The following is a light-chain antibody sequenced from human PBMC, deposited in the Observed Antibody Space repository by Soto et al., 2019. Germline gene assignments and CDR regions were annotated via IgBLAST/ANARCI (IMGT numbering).Light chain of an antibody. J-gene: IGLJ1*01. V-gene: IGLV1-44*01. CDR3: AVWDDSLNGYV. CDR2: SNN. Sequence: QAVVTQPPSASGTPGQRVTISCSGSSSNIGSNTVNWYQHLPRAAPKLLIQSNNQRPSGVPDRFSGSQSGTSASLAISGLQFEDEADYYCAVWDDSLNGYVFGTGTKLTVL. CDR1: SSNIGSNT.